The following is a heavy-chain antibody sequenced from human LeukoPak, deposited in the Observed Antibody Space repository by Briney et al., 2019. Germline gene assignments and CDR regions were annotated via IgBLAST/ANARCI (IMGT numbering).Heavy chain of an antibody. CDR1: GFTFSNYW. CDR3: ARGDRFDFWTTQPAHSFDV. Sequence: PGGSLRLSCAASGFTFSNYWMHWVRQTSGKGLVWVSRINSDGSSTSYAGSVKGRFTISRDNAKNTLYLQMNSLTVEDTAVYYCARGDRFDFWTTQPAHSFDVWGQGTMVSVSS. J-gene: IGHJ3*01. D-gene: IGHD3/OR15-3a*01. CDR2: INSDGSST. V-gene: IGHV3-74*01.